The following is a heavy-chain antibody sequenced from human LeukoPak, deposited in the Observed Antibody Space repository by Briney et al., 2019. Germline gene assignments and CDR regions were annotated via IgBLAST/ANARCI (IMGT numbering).Heavy chain of an antibody. J-gene: IGHJ5*02. CDR2: IYPGDSDT. Sequence: GASLKISCKGSGYSFTSYWIGWVRQMPGKGLEWMGIIYPGDSDTRYSPSFQGQVTISADKSISTAYLQWSSLKASDTAMYYCARQYYYDSSGYYYNWFDPWGQGTLVTVSS. V-gene: IGHV5-51*01. CDR3: ARQYYYDSSGYYYNWFDP. CDR1: GYSFTSYW. D-gene: IGHD3-22*01.